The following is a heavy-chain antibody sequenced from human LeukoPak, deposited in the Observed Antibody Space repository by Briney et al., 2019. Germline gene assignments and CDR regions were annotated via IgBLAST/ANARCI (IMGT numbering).Heavy chain of an antibody. CDR1: GFTFSSYS. Sequence: GGSLRLSCAASGFTFSSYSMNWVRQAPGKGLEWVSSISSSSSYIYYADSVKGRFTISRDNAKNSLYLQMNSLRAEDTAVYYCARVDYDVSTGYQNYFEFWGQGTLVTVSS. J-gene: IGHJ4*02. CDR2: ISSSSSYI. V-gene: IGHV3-21*01. CDR3: ARVDYDVSTGYQNYFEF. D-gene: IGHD3-9*01.